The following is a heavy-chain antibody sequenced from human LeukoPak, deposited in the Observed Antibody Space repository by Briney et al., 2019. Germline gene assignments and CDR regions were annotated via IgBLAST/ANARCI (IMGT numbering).Heavy chain of an antibody. J-gene: IGHJ3*02. V-gene: IGHV4-38-2*01. D-gene: IGHD2-8*01. Sequence: SETLSLTCAVSGYSISSGNFDWGWIRQPPGKGLEWIGSCDHSGITYHDPSVNGRVTMSLHRPNNHSSLKLTSMTAAATAVYSCARRSVWPDFDIWGQGTMVTVSS. CDR2: CDHSGIT. CDR3: ARRSVWPDFDI. CDR1: GYSISSGNFD.